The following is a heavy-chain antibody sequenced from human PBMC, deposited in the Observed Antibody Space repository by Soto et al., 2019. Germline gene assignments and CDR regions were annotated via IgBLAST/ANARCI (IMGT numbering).Heavy chain of an antibody. V-gene: IGHV4-59*01. J-gene: IGHJ5*02. CDR1: GGSISSYY. Sequence: SETLSLTCTVSGGSISSYYWIWIRQPPGKGLEWIGYIYYSGSTNYNPSLKSRVTISVDTSKNQFSLKLSSVTAADTAVYYCAREKSGSYYLGLGFDPWGQGTLVTVSS. CDR2: IYYSGST. CDR3: AREKSGSYYLGLGFDP. D-gene: IGHD1-26*01.